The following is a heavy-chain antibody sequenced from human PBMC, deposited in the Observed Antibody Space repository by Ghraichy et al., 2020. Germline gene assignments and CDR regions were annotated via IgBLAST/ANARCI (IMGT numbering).Heavy chain of an antibody. CDR3: ARDRGTMIVVVGDAFDI. D-gene: IGHD3-22*01. J-gene: IGHJ3*02. CDR2: IKQDGSEK. Sequence: GGSLRLSCAASGFTFSSYWMSWVRQAPGKGLEWVANIKQDGSEKYYVDSVKGRFTISRDNAKNSLYLQMNSLRAEDTAVYYCARDRGTMIVVVGDAFDIWGQGTMVTVSS. CDR1: GFTFSSYW. V-gene: IGHV3-7*01.